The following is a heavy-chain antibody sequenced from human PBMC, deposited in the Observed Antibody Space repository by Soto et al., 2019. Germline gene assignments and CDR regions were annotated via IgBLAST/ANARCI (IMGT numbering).Heavy chain of an antibody. CDR1: GFTFSTYS. V-gene: IGHV3-30*03. J-gene: IGHJ4*02. CDR3: TRGLLTDFFDY. CDR2: ISYDGSNQ. Sequence: PGGSLRLSCAASGFTFSTYSMNWVRQAPGKGLEWVAVISYDGSNQFYAGSVKGRFTVSRDNSKNTLYLQVNSLRNDDTAVYYCTRGLLTDFFDYWGQGALVTVSS.